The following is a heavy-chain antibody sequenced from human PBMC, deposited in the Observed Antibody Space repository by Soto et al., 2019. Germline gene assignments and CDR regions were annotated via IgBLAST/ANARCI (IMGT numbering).Heavy chain of an antibody. CDR3: ARYNSYARDY. CDR1: GTSISSYY. Sequence: PSETLSLTCTVSGTSISSYYWSWIRQPPGKGLEWIANIHYSGTTNYNPSLASRVTLSVDTSKNQFSLKMTSVTAADRAMYFCARYNSYARDYWGRGTLVTLSS. V-gene: IGHV4-59*01. D-gene: IGHD2-2*01. CDR2: IHYSGTT. J-gene: IGHJ4*02.